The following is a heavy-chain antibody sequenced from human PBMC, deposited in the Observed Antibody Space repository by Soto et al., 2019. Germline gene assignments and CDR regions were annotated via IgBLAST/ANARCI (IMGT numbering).Heavy chain of an antibody. CDR3: ARDVRFLEWFPDY. V-gene: IGHV3-48*02. Sequence: EVQLVESGGGLVQPGGSLRLSCATSGFTFSDYNMNWVRQAPGKGLEWISYISSTSSTKYYAESVKGRITISRDNGKKSLYLQMNSLRDDDTAVYYCARDVRFLEWFPDYWGLGTLVTVSS. D-gene: IGHD3-3*01. J-gene: IGHJ4*02. CDR2: ISSTSSTK. CDR1: GFTFSDYN.